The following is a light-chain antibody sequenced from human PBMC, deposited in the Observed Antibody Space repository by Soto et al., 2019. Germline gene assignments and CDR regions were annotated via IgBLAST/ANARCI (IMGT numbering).Light chain of an antibody. CDR2: ENN. V-gene: IGLV1-51*02. CDR1: GSNIENNF. J-gene: IGLJ1*01. Sequence: QSVLTQPPSVSAAPGQKVTVSCSGSGSNIENNFVSWYRQLPGTAPKLLIYENNRRPSGIPDRFPGSKSGTSATLDIAGLETGDEADYYCATWDTSLSAGVFGPGTKVTVL. CDR3: ATWDTSLSAGV.